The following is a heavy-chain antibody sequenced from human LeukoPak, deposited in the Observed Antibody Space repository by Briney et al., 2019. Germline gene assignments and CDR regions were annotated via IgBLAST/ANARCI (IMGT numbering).Heavy chain of an antibody. V-gene: IGHV3-74*01. D-gene: IGHD3-3*01. CDR1: GFTFSDYY. J-gene: IGHJ4*02. CDR2: INSDGSST. CDR3: ARGVNDFWSGSDFDY. Sequence: GGSLGLSCAASGFTFSDYYMSWIRQAPGKGLVWVSRINSDGSSTSYADSVKGRFTISRDNAKNTLYLQMNSLRAEDTAVYYCARGVNDFWSGSDFDYWGQGTLVTVSS.